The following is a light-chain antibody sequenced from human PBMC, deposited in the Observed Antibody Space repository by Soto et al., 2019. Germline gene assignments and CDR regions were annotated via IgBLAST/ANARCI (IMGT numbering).Light chain of an antibody. J-gene: IGLJ3*02. Sequence: QSALTQPRSVSGSPGQSVSISCAGTSSDFGGYKYVSWYQQHPGKAPKLMIFDVSERPSGVPDRFSGSKSGNTASLTISGLRADDEADYVCCSYVGGWVFGGGTKLTVL. CDR1: SSDFGGYKY. CDR3: CSYVGGWV. V-gene: IGLV2-11*01. CDR2: DVS.